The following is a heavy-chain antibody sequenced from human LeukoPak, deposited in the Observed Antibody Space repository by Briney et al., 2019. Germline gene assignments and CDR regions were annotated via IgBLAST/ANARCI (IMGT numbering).Heavy chain of an antibody. V-gene: IGHV5-51*01. CDR1: GYSFTNYW. Sequence: GESLKISCKGSGYSFTNYWIGWVRQMPGKGLEWMGIIYPGDSDTRYSPSFQGQVTISADKSISTAFLQWSSLRSEDTAVYYCARGDIVVVPAGFDYWGQGTLVTVSS. CDR3: ARGDIVVVPAGFDY. CDR2: IYPGDSDT. J-gene: IGHJ4*02. D-gene: IGHD2-2*01.